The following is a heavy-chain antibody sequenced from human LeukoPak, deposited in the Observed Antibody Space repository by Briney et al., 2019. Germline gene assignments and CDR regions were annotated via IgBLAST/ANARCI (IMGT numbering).Heavy chain of an antibody. CDR2: IYTSGST. Sequence: TLSLTCTVSGGSISSGSYYWRWIRQPAGKGLEWIGRIYTSGSTNYNPSLKSRATISVDTSKNQFSLKLSSVTAVDTAVYYCARGTMVRGTPYYYYYMDVWGKGTTVTVSS. D-gene: IGHD3-10*01. V-gene: IGHV4-61*02. CDR1: GGSISSGSYY. CDR3: ARGTMVRGTPYYYYYMDV. J-gene: IGHJ6*03.